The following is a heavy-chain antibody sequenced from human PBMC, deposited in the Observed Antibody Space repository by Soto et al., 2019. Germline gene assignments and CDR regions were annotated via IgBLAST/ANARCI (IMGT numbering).Heavy chain of an antibody. CDR3: VKDEGYWKRPDH. V-gene: IGHV3-9*01. CDR1: GFTFSSFA. CDR2: ISWNSGTI. Sequence: PGGSLRLSCATSGFTFSSFAMTWVRQAPGKGLEWVSGISWNSGTIGYADSVKGRFTISRDNARNSLDLQMSSLRAEDSALYYCVKDEGYWKRPDHRGQGIRVTVSS. J-gene: IGHJ4*02. D-gene: IGHD3-22*01.